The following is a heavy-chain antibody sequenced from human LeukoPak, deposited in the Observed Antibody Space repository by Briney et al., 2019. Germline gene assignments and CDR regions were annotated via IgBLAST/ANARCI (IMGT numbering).Heavy chain of an antibody. CDR3: AKEAFAVVPAAKSDY. CDR1: GFTFSSYA. Sequence: PGGSLRLSCAVSGFTFSSYAMSWVRQAPGKGRGWVSAVGGSTGGTYYADSVKGRFTISRDNSKNTLYLQMNSLRAEDTAVYYCAKEAFAVVPAAKSDYWGQGTLVTVSP. CDR2: VGGSTGGT. J-gene: IGHJ4*02. V-gene: IGHV3-23*01. D-gene: IGHD2-2*01.